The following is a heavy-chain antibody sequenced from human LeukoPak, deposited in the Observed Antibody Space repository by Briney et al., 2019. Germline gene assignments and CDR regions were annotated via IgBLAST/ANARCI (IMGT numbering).Heavy chain of an antibody. D-gene: IGHD2-15*01. CDR3: ARPRSDRYCSGGSCYHKLDNDAFDI. V-gene: IGHV3-23*01. J-gene: IGHJ3*02. CDR1: GFTFSSYA. CDR2: ISSSSSVI. Sequence: GGSLRLSCAASGFTFSSYAISWVRQAPGKGLEWVSYISSSSSVIYYADSVKGRFTISRDNSKNTLYLQMNSLRAEDTAVYYCARPRSDRYCSGGSCYHKLDNDAFDIWGQGTMVTVSS.